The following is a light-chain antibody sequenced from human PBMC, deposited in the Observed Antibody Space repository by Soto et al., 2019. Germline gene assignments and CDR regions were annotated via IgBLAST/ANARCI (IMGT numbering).Light chain of an antibody. V-gene: IGKV3-15*01. Sequence: EIVMTQSLATLSVSPGEKPTPSARASQIVSTNLAWYQQKPGQAPRLLIYVASTRATGIPARFSGSGSGTEFTFTISSLQSEDFAVYYCQQYNSWPLTFGGGTKVEIK. CDR1: QIVSTN. CDR3: QQYNSWPLT. J-gene: IGKJ4*01. CDR2: VAS.